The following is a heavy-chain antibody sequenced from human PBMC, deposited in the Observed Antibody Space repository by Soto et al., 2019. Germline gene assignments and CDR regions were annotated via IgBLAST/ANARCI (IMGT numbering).Heavy chain of an antibody. CDR2: IYWNDDK. CDR1: GFSLSTSGVG. Sequence: ESGPTLVNPTQTLTLTCTFSGFSLSTSGVGVGWIRQPPGKALEWLALIYWNDDKHYSPSLKSRLTITKDTSKNQVVLTMTNMDPVDTGTYYCAHRLSQCSGGTCYRYFDLWGRGTLVTVSS. CDR3: AHRLSQCSGGTCYRYFDL. D-gene: IGHD2-15*01. V-gene: IGHV2-5*01. J-gene: IGHJ2*01.